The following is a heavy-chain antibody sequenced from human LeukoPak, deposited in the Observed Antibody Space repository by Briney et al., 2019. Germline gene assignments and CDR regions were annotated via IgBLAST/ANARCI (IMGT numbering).Heavy chain of an antibody. J-gene: IGHJ5*02. CDR3: ASVRGYSSGWYASGFDP. V-gene: IGHV4-39*07. Sequence: PSETLSLTCTASGGSISSGSYYWSWIRQPAGKGPEWIGSIYYTGSTNYNPSLKSRVTISLDTSKNQFSLKLTSVTAADTAVYYCASVRGYSSGWYASGFDPWGQGTLVTVSS. D-gene: IGHD6-19*01. CDR1: GGSISSGSYY. CDR2: IYYTGST.